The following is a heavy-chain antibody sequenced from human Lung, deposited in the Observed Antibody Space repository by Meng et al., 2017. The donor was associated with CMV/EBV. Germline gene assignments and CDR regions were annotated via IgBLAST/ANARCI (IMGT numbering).Heavy chain of an antibody. Sequence: ASXXVSXKASGYTLTSYGISWVRQAPGQGLEWMGWISAYNGNANYAQKLKGRVTMTTDTSTSTAYMELRSLRSDDTAVYYCARDGEPQFDYYYYGMDVWGQGTTVTVSS. D-gene: IGHD3-16*01. CDR1: GYTLTSYG. CDR3: ARDGEPQFDYYYYGMDV. J-gene: IGHJ6*02. CDR2: ISAYNGNA. V-gene: IGHV1-18*01.